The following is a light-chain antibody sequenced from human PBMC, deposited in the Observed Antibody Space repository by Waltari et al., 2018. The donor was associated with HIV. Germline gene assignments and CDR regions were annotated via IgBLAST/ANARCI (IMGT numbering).Light chain of an antibody. J-gene: IGLJ2*01. CDR2: DFS. V-gene: IGLV2-11*01. Sequence: QSALTQPRSVSGSPGQSVTISCTGSSSDVGGYNYVSWYQQHPTKAPKLIIYDFSERPSGGPDRFSGSKSGNRASLTISGLQAEDEADYYCYSYAGSLLFGGGTKLTVL. CDR3: YSYAGSLL. CDR1: SSDVGGYNY.